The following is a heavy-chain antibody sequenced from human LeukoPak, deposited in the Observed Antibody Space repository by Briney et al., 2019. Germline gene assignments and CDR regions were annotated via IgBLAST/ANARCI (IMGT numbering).Heavy chain of an antibody. CDR1: GYTFTSYY. Sequence: ASVKVSCKASGYTFTSYYLHWVRQVPGQGPEWVGIIDPSGGSTNYAQKFQGRVTMTRDTSTSTAYMELSSLRSADTAVYYCARGSWYSSGVWPVFDHWGQGTLITVSS. J-gene: IGHJ4*02. CDR2: IDPSGGST. CDR3: ARGSWYSSGVWPVFDH. V-gene: IGHV1-46*01. D-gene: IGHD6-19*01.